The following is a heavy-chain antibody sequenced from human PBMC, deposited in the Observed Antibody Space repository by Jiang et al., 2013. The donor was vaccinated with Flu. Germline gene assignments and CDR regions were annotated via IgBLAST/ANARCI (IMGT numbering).Heavy chain of an antibody. J-gene: IGHJ4*02. CDR2: INTNTGNP. CDR3: AQGSYYNNY. D-gene: IGHD3-10*01. V-gene: IGHV7-4-1*02. Sequence: INTNTGNPTYAQGFTGRFVFSLDTSVSTAYLQISSLKAEDTAVYYCAQGSYYNNYWGQGTLVTVSS.